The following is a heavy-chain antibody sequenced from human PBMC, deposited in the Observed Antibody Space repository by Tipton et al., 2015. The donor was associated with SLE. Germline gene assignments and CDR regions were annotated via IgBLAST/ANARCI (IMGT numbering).Heavy chain of an antibody. V-gene: IGHV4-34*01. D-gene: IGHD6-6*01. CDR2: INHSGST. CDR1: GGSFSGYY. CDR3: ARLGSSTRGGYFDY. J-gene: IGHJ4*02. Sequence: LRLSCAVYGGSFSGYYWSWIRQPPGKGLEWIGEINHSGSTNYNPSLKSRVTISVDTSKNQFPLKLSSVTAADTAVYYCARLGSSTRGGYFDYWGQGTLVTVSS.